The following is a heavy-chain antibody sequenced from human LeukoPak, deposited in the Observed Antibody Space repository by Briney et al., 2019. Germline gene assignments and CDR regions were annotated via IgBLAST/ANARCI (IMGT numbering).Heavy chain of an antibody. CDR3: TTDWVGLELGQSDI. V-gene: IGHV3-15*01. D-gene: IGHD1-7*01. J-gene: IGHJ3*02. CDR2: IKSKNDGGTA. Sequence: GGSLRLSCAASGFTFNNAWMSWVRQAPGKGLDWVGHIKSKNDGGTADYAAPVKGRFTISRDDSKNTLYLQMNSLKTEDTAVYYCTTDWVGLELGQSDIWGQGTMVTVSS. CDR1: GFTFNNAW.